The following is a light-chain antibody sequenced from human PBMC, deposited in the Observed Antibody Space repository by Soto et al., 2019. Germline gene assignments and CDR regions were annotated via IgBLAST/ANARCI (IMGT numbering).Light chain of an antibody. CDR1: QSVSSSY. Sequence: EIVLTQSPGTLSLSPGERATLSRRASQSVSSSYLAWYQQKPGQAPRLLIYGASSRATGIPDRFSGSGSGTEFTLTISSLQSEDFAVYYCQQYNNWPPWTFGQGTKVDIK. J-gene: IGKJ1*01. V-gene: IGKV3-20*01. CDR3: QQYNNWPPWT. CDR2: GAS.